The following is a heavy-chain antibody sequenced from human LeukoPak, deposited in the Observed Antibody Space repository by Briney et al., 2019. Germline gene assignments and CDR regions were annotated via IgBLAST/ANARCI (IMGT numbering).Heavy chain of an antibody. CDR2: ISYDGSNK. J-gene: IGHJ4*02. CDR1: GFTFSSYA. V-gene: IGHV3-30*04. Sequence: GGSLRLSCAASGFTFSSYAMHWVRQAPGKGLEWVAVISYDGSNKYYADSVKGRFTIPRDNSKNTLYLQMNSLRAEDTAVYYCARVSRWLQFGSDYWGQGTLVTVSS. D-gene: IGHD5-24*01. CDR3: ARVSRWLQFGSDY.